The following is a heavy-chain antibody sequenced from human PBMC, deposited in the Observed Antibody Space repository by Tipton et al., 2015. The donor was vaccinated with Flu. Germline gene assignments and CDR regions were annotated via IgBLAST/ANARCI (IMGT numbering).Heavy chain of an antibody. CDR1: GFTFGDYA. V-gene: IGHV3-9*01. J-gene: IGHJ6*02. CDR2: IPWNSAYI. CDR3: AKDSQKWLYYYYGMDV. D-gene: IGHD6-19*01. Sequence: SLRLSCAASGFTFGDYAMHWVRQAPGKGLEWVSSIPWNSAYIAYADSVKGRLTISRNNARNSLYLQMNSLKPEDTAVYYCAKDSQKWLYYYYGMDVWGQGAAVTVSS.